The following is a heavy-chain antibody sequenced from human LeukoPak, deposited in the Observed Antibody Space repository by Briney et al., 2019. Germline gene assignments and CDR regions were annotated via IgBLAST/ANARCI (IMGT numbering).Heavy chain of an antibody. Sequence: SETLSLTCTVSGGSVQSGDHYWTWIRQHPGKGLEWIGYTYYSGNTYYNPSLKSRVTISVDTSKNQFSLTLNSVSAADTAVYYCASFGDFDVWGQGTMVTVSS. V-gene: IGHV4-31*03. CDR1: GGSVQSGDHY. CDR2: TYYSGNT. CDR3: ASFGDFDV. D-gene: IGHD2/OR15-2a*01. J-gene: IGHJ3*01.